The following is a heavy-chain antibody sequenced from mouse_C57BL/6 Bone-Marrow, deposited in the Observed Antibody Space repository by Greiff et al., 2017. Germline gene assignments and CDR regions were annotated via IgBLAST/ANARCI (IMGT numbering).Heavy chain of an antibody. CDR1: GYTFTSYW. Sequence: QVQLQQSGAELVKPGASVKLSCKASGYTFTSYWMHWVKQRPGRGLEWIGRIDPSSGGTKYNEKFKSKATLTVDKPSSTAYRQLSSLTSEDSAVYYCARGDGNWYFDVWGTGTTVTVSS. J-gene: IGHJ1*03. V-gene: IGHV1-72*01. CDR3: ARGDGNWYFDV. CDR2: IDPSSGGT. D-gene: IGHD2-1*01.